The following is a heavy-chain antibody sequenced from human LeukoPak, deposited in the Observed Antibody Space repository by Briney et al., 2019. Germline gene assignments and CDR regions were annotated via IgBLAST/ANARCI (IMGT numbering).Heavy chain of an antibody. Sequence: SETLSLTCTVYGGPITGSTYYWGWIRQPPGKGLEWIVSVIHSGTTYYNPSLRSRVIVSMDTSKKQFSLRLSSVTAADTAVYYCARHDYDSSGHRRDYYFDYWSQGTLVTVSS. CDR2: VIHSGTT. J-gene: IGHJ4*02. CDR3: ARHDYDSSGHRRDYYFDY. CDR1: GGPITGSTYY. V-gene: IGHV4-39*01. D-gene: IGHD3-22*01.